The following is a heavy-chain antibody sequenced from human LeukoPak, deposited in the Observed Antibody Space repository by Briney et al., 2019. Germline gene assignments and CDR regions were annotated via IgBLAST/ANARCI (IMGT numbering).Heavy chain of an antibody. D-gene: IGHD3-22*01. J-gene: IGHJ4*02. Sequence: SETLSLTCTVSGGSISSSSYYWGWIRQPPGKGLEWIGSIYYSGSTYYNPSLKSRVTISVDTSKNQFSLKLSSVTAADTAVYYCARHRGINYYDSSGYYLFDYWGQGTLVTVSS. V-gene: IGHV4-39*01. CDR1: GGSISSSSYY. CDR2: IYYSGST. CDR3: ARHRGINYYDSSGYYLFDY.